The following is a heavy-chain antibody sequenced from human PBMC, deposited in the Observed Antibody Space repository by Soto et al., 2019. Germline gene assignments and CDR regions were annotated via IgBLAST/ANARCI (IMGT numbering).Heavy chain of an antibody. J-gene: IGHJ4*02. Sequence: GASVKVSCKASGYTFTGYYMHWVRQAPGQGLEWRGWINPNSGGTTYAQKFQGWVTMTTDTSISTAYMELSRLRSADTAVYYCARELRLGELSLSSLGYWGQGTLVTVSS. D-gene: IGHD3-16*02. CDR3: ARELRLGELSLSSLGY. CDR2: INPNSGGT. V-gene: IGHV1-2*04. CDR1: GYTFTGYY.